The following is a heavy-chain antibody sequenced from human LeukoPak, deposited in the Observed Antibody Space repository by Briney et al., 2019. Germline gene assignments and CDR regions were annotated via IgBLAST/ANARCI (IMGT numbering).Heavy chain of an antibody. CDR2: INPNSGGT. J-gene: IGHJ4*02. D-gene: IGHD2-15*01. Sequence: ASVKVSCKASEYTFTAYYMHWMRQAPGQGLEWMGWINPNSGGTNYAQKFQGRVTMTRDTSISTAYMELSRLRSDDTAVYDCAGGRPRGYCSGGSCYHNFDYWGQGTLVTVSS. V-gene: IGHV1-2*02. CDR1: EYTFTAYY. CDR3: AGGRPRGYCSGGSCYHNFDY.